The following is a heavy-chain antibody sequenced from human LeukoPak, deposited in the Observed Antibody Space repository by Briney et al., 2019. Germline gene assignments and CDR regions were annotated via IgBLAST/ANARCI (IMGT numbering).Heavy chain of an antibody. CDR1: GFTLSSYA. CDR3: ARGQTSGSFIIDY. V-gene: IGHV3-48*01. D-gene: IGHD3-10*01. CDR2: TNSGSDSI. Sequence: PGGSLRLSCAASGFTLSSYAMDWVRQAPGKALEWLSFTNSGSDSIHYADSVEGRFIISRDNVKNLLHLQMNNLRAEDTAMYYCARGQTSGSFIIDYWGQGTLVTVSS. J-gene: IGHJ4*02.